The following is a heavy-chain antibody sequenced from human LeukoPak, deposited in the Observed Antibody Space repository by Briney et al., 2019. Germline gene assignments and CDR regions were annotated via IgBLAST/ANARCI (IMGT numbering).Heavy chain of an antibody. CDR1: GGSISSGSYY. CDR2: IYTSGST. CDR3: AGDSEEDYYYMDV. Sequence: PSQTLSLTCTVSGGSISSGSYYWSWIRQPAGKGLEWIGRIYTSGSTNYNPSLKSRVTISVDTSKNQFSLKLSSVTAADTAVYYCAGDSEEDYYYMDVWGKGTTVTVSS. V-gene: IGHV4-61*02. J-gene: IGHJ6*03. D-gene: IGHD2-15*01.